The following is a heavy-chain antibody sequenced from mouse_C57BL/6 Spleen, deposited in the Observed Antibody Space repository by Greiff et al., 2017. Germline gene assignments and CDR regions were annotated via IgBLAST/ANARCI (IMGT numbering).Heavy chain of an antibody. CDR3: ARVCSNLYSFDD. CDR1: GYTFTSYW. V-gene: IGHV1-7*01. CDR2: INPSSGYT. Sequence: VQGVESGAELAKPGASVKLSCKASGYTFTSYWMNWVKQRPGQGLEWIGYINPSSGYTKYNQKFKDKATLTADKSSSTAYMQLSILTYEDSSVYYCARVCSNLYSFDDWGQGTTLTVSS. D-gene: IGHD2-5*01. J-gene: IGHJ2*01.